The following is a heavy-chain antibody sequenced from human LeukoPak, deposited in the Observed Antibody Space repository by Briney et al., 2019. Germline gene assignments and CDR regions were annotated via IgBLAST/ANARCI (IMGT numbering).Heavy chain of an antibody. D-gene: IGHD3-10*01. CDR1: GYTFTGYY. J-gene: IGHJ4*02. Sequence: GASVKVSCKASGYTFTGYYMHWVRQAPGQGLEWMGWINPNSGGTNYAQKFQGRVTMARDTSISTAYMELSRLRSDDTAVYYCARTGDYYYGMYYFDYWGQGALVSVSS. V-gene: IGHV1-2*02. CDR3: ARTGDYYYGMYYFDY. CDR2: INPNSGGT.